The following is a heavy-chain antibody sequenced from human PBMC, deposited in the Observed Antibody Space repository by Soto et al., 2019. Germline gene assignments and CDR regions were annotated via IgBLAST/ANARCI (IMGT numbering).Heavy chain of an antibody. CDR2: IYDSGSS. Sequence: QVQLQESGPGLVKPSQTLSLTCTVAGGSMSSCGYYWSWIRQHPGQGLEWVGYIYDSGSSYYNPSLKSRVTISVDTSKNQFSLKLSSMTDADTAVYFCARGHRPDSSGYYYVWYFDLWGRGTLVTVSS. CDR1: GGSMSSCGYY. J-gene: IGHJ2*01. V-gene: IGHV4-31*03. D-gene: IGHD3-22*01. CDR3: ARGHRPDSSGYYYVWYFDL.